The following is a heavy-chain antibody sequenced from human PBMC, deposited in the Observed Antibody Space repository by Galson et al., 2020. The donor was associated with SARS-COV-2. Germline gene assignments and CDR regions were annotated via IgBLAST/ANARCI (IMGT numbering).Heavy chain of an antibody. CDR3: AHLGGSGWYPPSVAFDI. CDR1: GFSLSTSGVG. D-gene: IGHD6-19*01. Sequence: SGPTLVKPTQTLTLTCTFSGFSLSTSGVGVGWIRQPPGKALEWLALIYWDDDKRYSPSLKSRLTITKDTSKNQVVLTMTNMDPVDTATYYCAHLGGSGWYPPSVAFDIWGQGTMVTVSS. V-gene: IGHV2-5*02. J-gene: IGHJ3*02. CDR2: IYWDDDK.